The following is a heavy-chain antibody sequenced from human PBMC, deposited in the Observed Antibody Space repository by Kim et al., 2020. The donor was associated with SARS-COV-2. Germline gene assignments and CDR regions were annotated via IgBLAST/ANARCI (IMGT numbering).Heavy chain of an antibody. Sequence: SETLSLTCTVSGGSISSYYWSWIRQPPGKGLEWIGYIYYSGSTNYNPSLKSRVTISVDTSKNQFSLKLSSVTAADTAVYYCARLADFWSGHEYFQHWGQGTLVTVSS. V-gene: IGHV4-59*13. D-gene: IGHD3-3*01. CDR3: ARLADFWSGHEYFQH. J-gene: IGHJ1*01. CDR2: IYYSGST. CDR1: GGSISSYY.